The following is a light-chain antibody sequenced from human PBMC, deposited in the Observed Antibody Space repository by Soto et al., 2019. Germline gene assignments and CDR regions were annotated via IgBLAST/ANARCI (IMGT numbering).Light chain of an antibody. CDR1: HSDIGAGYG. Sequence: QSVLTQPPSVTGAPGQRVTISCTGSHSDIGAGYGVHWYQQFPHSAPKLLIYDTTNRPSGVPDRFSGSRSGTSASLAISGLRSEDEADYYCAAWDDSLKVVFGGGTKLTVL. J-gene: IGLJ2*01. CDR2: DTT. V-gene: IGLV1-40*01. CDR3: AAWDDSLKVV.